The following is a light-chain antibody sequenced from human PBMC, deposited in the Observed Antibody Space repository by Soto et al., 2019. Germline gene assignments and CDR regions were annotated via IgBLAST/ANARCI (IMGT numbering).Light chain of an antibody. CDR1: QSVSSN. J-gene: IGKJ2*01. CDR2: GAS. CDR3: QQYNSWPPYT. Sequence: EIVMTQSPATLSASPGERATLSCRASQSVSSNLAWYQQKPGQAPRLLIYGASTRATGIPARFSGSGSGTEFTLTISSLQSEDFAVYYCQQYNSWPPYTFGQGTKLEIK. V-gene: IGKV3-15*01.